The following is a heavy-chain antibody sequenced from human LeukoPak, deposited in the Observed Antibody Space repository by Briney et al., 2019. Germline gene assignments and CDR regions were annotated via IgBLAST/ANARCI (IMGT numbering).Heavy chain of an antibody. V-gene: IGHV1-2*02. CDR1: GFTFTAYD. CDR3: APSGRTIAAAGTEESYFDY. CDR2: INPNSGGT. D-gene: IGHD6-13*01. J-gene: IGHJ4*02. Sequence: ASVKVSCKASGFTFTAYDIHWVRQAPGQGPEWMGKINPNSGGTEYTHNFHGRVSTTRDTSISTVYMELARLTSDDTAVYYCAPSGRTIAAAGTEESYFDYWGEGALVTVSS.